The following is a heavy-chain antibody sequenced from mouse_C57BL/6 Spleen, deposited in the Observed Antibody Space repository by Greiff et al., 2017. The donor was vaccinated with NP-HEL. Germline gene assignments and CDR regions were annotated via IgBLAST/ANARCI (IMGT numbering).Heavy chain of an antibody. CDR2: IDPSDSYT. D-gene: IGHD2-3*01. CDR3: ARCKNGYYAWFAY. V-gene: IGHV1-50*01. CDR1: GYTFTSYW. J-gene: IGHJ3*01. Sequence: QVQLKQPGAELVKPGASVKLSCKASGYTFTSYWMQWVKQRPGQGLEWIGEIDPSDSYTNYNQKFKGKATLTVDTSSSTAYMQLSSLTSEDAAVYYCARCKNGYYAWFAYWGQGTLVTVSA.